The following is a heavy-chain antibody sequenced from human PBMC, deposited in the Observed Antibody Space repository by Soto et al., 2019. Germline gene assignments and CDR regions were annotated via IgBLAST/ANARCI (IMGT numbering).Heavy chain of an antibody. Sequence: LRLSCAASGFIFSTYGMHWVRQAPGKGLEWVAVIWYDGSNKYYADSVKGRFTISRDNSKSTLYLQMNSLRAEDTAIYYCARAVGPFDYWGQGTLVT. V-gene: IGHV3-33*01. CDR2: IWYDGSNK. CDR3: ARAVGPFDY. CDR1: GFIFSTYG. J-gene: IGHJ4*02.